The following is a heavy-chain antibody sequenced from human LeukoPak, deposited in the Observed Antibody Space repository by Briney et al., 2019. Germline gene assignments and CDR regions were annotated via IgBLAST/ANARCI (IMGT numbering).Heavy chain of an antibody. J-gene: IGHJ4*02. V-gene: IGHV1-18*01. Sequence: GASVKVSCKASGYTFTNYCISWVRQAPGQGLEWMGWISANSGTTNYAQKFQGSVTMTTDTSTSTGYRELRSLRSDDTAVYYCARDLQFLPGDWGQGTLVTVSS. D-gene: IGHD7-27*01. CDR2: ISANSGTT. CDR1: GYTFTNYC. CDR3: ARDLQFLPGD.